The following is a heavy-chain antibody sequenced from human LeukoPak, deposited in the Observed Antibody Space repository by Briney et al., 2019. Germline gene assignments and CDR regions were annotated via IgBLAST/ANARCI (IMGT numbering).Heavy chain of an antibody. CDR2: ISGSARGGRT. D-gene: IGHD3-16*02. CDR1: GLTLSSYG. V-gene: IGHV3-23*01. J-gene: IGHJ3*01. Sequence: GGSLRLSCAASGLTLSSYGMSWVRQAPGKGLEWVSAISGSARGGRTYYAESVKGRFTISRDNSKNTLYLQMNSLRAEDTAVYYCARDCRWPNDAFDLWGQGTMVTVSS. CDR3: ARDCRWPNDAFDL.